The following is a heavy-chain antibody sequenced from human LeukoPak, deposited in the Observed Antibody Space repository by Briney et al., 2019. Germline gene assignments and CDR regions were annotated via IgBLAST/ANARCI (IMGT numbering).Heavy chain of an antibody. D-gene: IGHD4-17*01. CDR3: ASTIVTTVYPPGWYFDL. Sequence: GGSLRLSCAASGFTFSAYRMNWVRQAPGKGLEWVSSISSSSSHIDYADSVKGRFTISRDNTKSSLFLQMDSLRAEDTAVYYCASTIVTTVYPPGWYFDLWAVAPRSLSPQ. CDR1: GFTFSAYR. J-gene: IGHJ2*01. CDR2: ISSSSSHI. V-gene: IGHV3-21*06.